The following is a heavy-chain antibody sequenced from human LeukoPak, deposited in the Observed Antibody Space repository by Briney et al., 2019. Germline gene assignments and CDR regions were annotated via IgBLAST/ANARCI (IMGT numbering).Heavy chain of an antibody. J-gene: IGHJ4*02. V-gene: IGHV4-39*01. D-gene: IGHD1-1*01. CDR1: GVSISSSNSY. Sequence: PSETLSLTCTVSGVSISSSNSYWGWIRQPPGKGLEWIGSIYYSGNTYYNASLKSQVSISIDTSKNQFSLRLTSVTAADTAVYYCARRPETRWKSHRPLGYWGQGTLVTVSS. CDR2: IYYSGNT. CDR3: ARRPETRWKSHRPLGY.